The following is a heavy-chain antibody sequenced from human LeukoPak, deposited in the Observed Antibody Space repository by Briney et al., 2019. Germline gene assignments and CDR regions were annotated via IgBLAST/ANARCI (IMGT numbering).Heavy chain of an antibody. D-gene: IGHD6-13*01. J-gene: IGHJ4*02. CDR2: ISYDGSNK. CDR3: ARALYSSSWYDY. Sequence: PGGSLRLSCAASGFTFSSYAMHWVRQAPGKGLEWVAVISYDGSNKYYADSVKGRFTISRDNSKNTLYLQMNSLRAEDTAVYYCARALYSSSWYDYWGQGTLVTVSS. V-gene: IGHV3-30-3*01. CDR1: GFTFSSYA.